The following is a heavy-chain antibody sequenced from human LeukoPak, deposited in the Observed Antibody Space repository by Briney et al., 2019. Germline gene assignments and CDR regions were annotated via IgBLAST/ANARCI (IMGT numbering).Heavy chain of an antibody. CDR3: VRLRPEYSNFFDH. Sequence: SVTLSLTCTVSGGFISSDGYYWSWIRQPPGKGLEWIGNIYHSGGPYYNPSLKSRVVMSVDTSKNQFSLRMNSVTAADTAVYYCVRLRPEYSNFFDHWGQGALVTVSS. CDR1: GGFISSDGYY. J-gene: IGHJ4*02. CDR2: IYHSGGP. V-gene: IGHV4-30-4*01. D-gene: IGHD4-11*01.